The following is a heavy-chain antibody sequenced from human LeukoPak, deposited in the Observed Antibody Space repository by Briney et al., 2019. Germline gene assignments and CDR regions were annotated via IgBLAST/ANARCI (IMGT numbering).Heavy chain of an antibody. CDR3: ARLGPTVVTYYFDY. V-gene: IGHV4-59*08. CDR2: IYYSGST. CDR1: GGSISSYY. Sequence: SETLSLTCTVSGGSISSYYWSWIRQPPGKGLEWIGYIYYSGSTNYNPSPKSRVTISVDTSKIQFSLKLSSVTAADTAVYYCARLGPTVVTYYFDYWGQGTLVTVSS. D-gene: IGHD4-23*01. J-gene: IGHJ4*02.